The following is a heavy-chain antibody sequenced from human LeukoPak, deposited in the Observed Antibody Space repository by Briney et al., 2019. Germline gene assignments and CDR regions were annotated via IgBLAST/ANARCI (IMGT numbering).Heavy chain of an antibody. Sequence: GEPLKISCKGSGYSFTSYWIGWVRQMPGKGLEWMGIIYPGDSDTRNSPSFQGQVTISADKSISTAYLQWSSLKASDTAMYYCARSSHYYYGSGPLHAYYFDYWGQGTLVTVSS. CDR3: ARSSHYYYGSGPLHAYYFDY. V-gene: IGHV5-51*01. J-gene: IGHJ4*02. CDR2: IYPGDSDT. D-gene: IGHD3-10*01. CDR1: GYSFTSYW.